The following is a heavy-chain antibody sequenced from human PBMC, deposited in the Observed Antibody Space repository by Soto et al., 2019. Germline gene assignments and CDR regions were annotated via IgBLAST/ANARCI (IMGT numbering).Heavy chain of an antibody. V-gene: IGHV3-23*01. Sequence: GGSLRLSCAASGFTFSSYAMSWVRQAPGKGLEWVSAISGSGGSTYYADSVKGRFTISRDNSKNTLYLQMNGLRAEDTAVYYCAKARYYGSGSYYLFDYWGQGTLVTVSS. J-gene: IGHJ4*02. CDR1: GFTFSSYA. CDR3: AKARYYGSGSYYLFDY. CDR2: ISGSGGST. D-gene: IGHD3-10*01.